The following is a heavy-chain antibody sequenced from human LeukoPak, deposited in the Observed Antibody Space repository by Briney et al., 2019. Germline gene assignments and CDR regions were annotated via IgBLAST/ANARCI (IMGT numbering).Heavy chain of an antibody. CDR3: AREGYYGSGSPPSLYFDY. V-gene: IGHV3-30-3*01. CDR1: GFTFSNYV. Sequence: GGSLRLSCAASGFTFSNYVIHWVRQAPGKGLEWVAVTSSDLNVTLYADSVKGRFTISRDNSRSTLYLQMNSLRPEDTAIYYCAREGYYGSGSPPSLYFDYWGQGTLVTVSS. D-gene: IGHD3-10*01. CDR2: TSSDLNVT. J-gene: IGHJ4*02.